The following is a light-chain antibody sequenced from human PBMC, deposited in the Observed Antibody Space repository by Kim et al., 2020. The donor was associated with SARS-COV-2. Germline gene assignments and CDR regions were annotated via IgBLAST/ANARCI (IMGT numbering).Light chain of an antibody. Sequence: EIVMTQSPATLSVSPGERAALSCRASQSVNINLAWYQQKPGQAPRLLVYGASGRATGIPSRFSGSGSGTDFTLTVSSLQSEDVAVYYCRQYDDWPLIFGGGTKVDIK. V-gene: IGKV3D-15*01. CDR2: GAS. J-gene: IGKJ4*01. CDR1: QSVNIN. CDR3: RQYDDWPLI.